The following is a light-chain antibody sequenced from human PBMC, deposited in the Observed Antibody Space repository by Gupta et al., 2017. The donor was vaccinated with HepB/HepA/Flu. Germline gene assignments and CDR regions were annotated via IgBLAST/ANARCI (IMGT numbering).Light chain of an antibody. CDR3: QQYDNLPLT. CDR1: QDISNY. V-gene: IGKV1-33*01. CDR2: DAS. J-gene: IGKJ4*01. Sequence: IQLTQSPSSLSASVGDRVTITCQASQDISNYLNWYKQRPGKAPKLLIYDASNLETGVPSRFSGSGSGTDFTFTISSLQPEDIATYYCQQYDNLPLTFGGGTKVEIK.